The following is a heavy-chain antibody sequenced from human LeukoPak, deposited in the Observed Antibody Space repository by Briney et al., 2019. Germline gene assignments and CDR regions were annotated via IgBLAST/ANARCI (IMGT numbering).Heavy chain of an antibody. CDR3: ARGLPYYYDSSGYYNPFDY. Sequence: GGSLRLSCAASGFTFSSYAMHWVRQAPGKGPEWVAVISYDGSNKYYAGSVKGRFTISRDNSKNTLYLQMNSLRAEDTAVYYCARGLPYYYDSSGYYNPFDYWGQGTLVTVSS. CDR1: GFTFSSYA. J-gene: IGHJ4*02. CDR2: ISYDGSNK. D-gene: IGHD3-22*01. V-gene: IGHV3-30-3*01.